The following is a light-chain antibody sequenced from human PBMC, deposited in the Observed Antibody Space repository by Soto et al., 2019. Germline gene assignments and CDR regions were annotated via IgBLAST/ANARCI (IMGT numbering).Light chain of an antibody. CDR2: GAS. CDR1: QSVNSN. CDR3: QQYGSSPRT. V-gene: IGKV3-20*01. Sequence: IVLTQSPATLSVSPWERATLSCRASQSVNSNLAWYQQKPGQAPRLLIYGASTRATGIPDRFSGSGSGTDFTLTITRLEPEDFAVYYCQQYGSSPRTFGQGTRLEIK. J-gene: IGKJ5*01.